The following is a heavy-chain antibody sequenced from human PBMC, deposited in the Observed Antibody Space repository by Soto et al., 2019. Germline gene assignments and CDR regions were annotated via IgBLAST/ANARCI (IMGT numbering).Heavy chain of an antibody. Sequence: QVQLVQSGAEVKKTGSSVNVSCKTSGGTFGNSAVTWVRQAPGQGLEWLGGIVPMFGTANYAQKFQGRVTITADESTITAYMELNSLKTDDTAVYYCARDGDPQSAFWSGPLGGGRFDPWGQGTLVTVSS. D-gene: IGHD3-3*01. CDR1: GGTFGNSA. J-gene: IGHJ5*02. V-gene: IGHV1-69*12. CDR3: ARDGDPQSAFWSGPLGGGRFDP. CDR2: IVPMFGTA.